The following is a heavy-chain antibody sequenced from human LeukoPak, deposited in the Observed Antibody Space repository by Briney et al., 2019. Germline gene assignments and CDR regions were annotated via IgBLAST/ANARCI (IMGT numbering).Heavy chain of an antibody. CDR2: IKQDRSEK. Sequence: GGSLRLSCAASGFTFSSYWMSWVRQAPGKGLEWVANIKQDRSEKYYVDSVKGRFTISRDNAKNSLYLQMNSLRAEDTAVYYCARDGRSYSNYGVDWFDPWGQGTLVTVSS. V-gene: IGHV3-7*01. CDR3: ARDGRSYSNYGVDWFDP. CDR1: GFTFSSYW. D-gene: IGHD4-11*01. J-gene: IGHJ5*02.